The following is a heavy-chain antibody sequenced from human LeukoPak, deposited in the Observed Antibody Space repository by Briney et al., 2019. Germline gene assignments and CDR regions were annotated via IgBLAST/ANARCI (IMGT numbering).Heavy chain of an antibody. CDR1: GFNFDQYA. D-gene: IGHD7-27*01. Sequence: PGRSLRLSCAASGFNFDQYAMFWVRQAPGKGLEWVTGITWNSGTIAYADSVKGRFTISRDNAKSSLYLQMNSLRSEDTALYYCVRSVGSDWGHFDFRGQGTQVTVSS. J-gene: IGHJ4*02. CDR3: VRSVGSDWGHFDF. CDR2: ITWNSGTI. V-gene: IGHV3-9*01.